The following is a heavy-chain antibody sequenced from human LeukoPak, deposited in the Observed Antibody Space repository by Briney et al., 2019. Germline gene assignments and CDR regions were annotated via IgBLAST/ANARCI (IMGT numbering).Heavy chain of an antibody. D-gene: IGHD3-3*01. CDR3: AKVHDFWSGYSLDY. CDR2: IYYTGNT. J-gene: IGHJ4*02. Sequence: SETLSLTCTVSGGSLSSSFWSWIRQPPGKGLEWIGYIYYTGNTNYNPSLKSRVTISVDTSENQFSLEMTSVTAADTAVYYCAKVHDFWSGYSLDYWGQGSLVTVSS. V-gene: IGHV4-59*01. CDR1: GGSLSSSF.